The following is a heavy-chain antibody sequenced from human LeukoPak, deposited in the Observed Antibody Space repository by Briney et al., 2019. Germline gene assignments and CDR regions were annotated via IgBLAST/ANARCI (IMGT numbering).Heavy chain of an antibody. CDR1: GFTFSSYS. D-gene: IGHD3-22*01. J-gene: IGHJ6*02. CDR2: ISSSSSYI. V-gene: IGHV3-21*01. CDR3: ARDREEYYYDSSGYYYYYGMDV. Sequence: GSLRLSCAASGFTFSSYSMNWVRQAPGKGLEWVSSISSSSSYIYYADSVKGRFTISRDNAKNSLYLQMNSLRAEDTAVYYCARDREEYYYDSSGYYYYYGMDVWGQGTTVTVSS.